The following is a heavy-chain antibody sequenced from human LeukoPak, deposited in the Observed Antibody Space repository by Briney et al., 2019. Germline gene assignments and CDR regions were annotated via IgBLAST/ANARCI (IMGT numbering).Heavy chain of an antibody. J-gene: IGHJ4*02. CDR2: IYYSGST. CDR3: ARGGSWYGYYFDY. V-gene: IGHV4-59*01. Sequence: SETLSLTCTVSGGSISSYYWSWIRQPPGKGLEWIGYIYYSGSTNYNPSLKSRVTISVDTSKNQFSLKLSSVTAADTAVYYCARGGSWYGYYFDYWGQGTLVTVSS. D-gene: IGHD6-13*01. CDR1: GGSISSYY.